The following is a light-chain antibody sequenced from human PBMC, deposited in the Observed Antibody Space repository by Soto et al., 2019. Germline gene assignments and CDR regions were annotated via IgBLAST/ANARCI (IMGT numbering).Light chain of an antibody. J-gene: IGKJ1*01. V-gene: IGKV1-5*01. Sequence: DLQMTQSPSTVSASVGDTDSIKCRASQSVNNWLAWYQLQPGKAPKLLIYDASTLGSGVPSRFSGSGSGTEFTLTIRRLQPDDFATYFCQQYSTYLTFGQGTKVEI. CDR1: QSVNNW. CDR3: QQYSTYLT. CDR2: DAS.